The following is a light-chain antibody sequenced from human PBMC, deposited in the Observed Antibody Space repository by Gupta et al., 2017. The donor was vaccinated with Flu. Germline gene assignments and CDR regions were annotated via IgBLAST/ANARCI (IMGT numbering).Light chain of an antibody. J-gene: IGKJ1*01. Sequence: GDRGTMGCRASHFIENWLGWYQQKPGKPPKLLIYGASSLRGGVPSRFNGSGSGTEFSLTITSLQAEDFATYYCQQAYSFPRTFGHGTKVDIK. CDR2: GAS. V-gene: IGKV1-12*01. CDR3: QQAYSFPRT. CDR1: HFIENW.